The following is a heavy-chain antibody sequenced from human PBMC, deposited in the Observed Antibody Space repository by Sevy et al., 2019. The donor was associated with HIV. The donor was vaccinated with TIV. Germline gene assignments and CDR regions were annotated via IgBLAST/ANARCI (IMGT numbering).Heavy chain of an antibody. CDR1: GYTLTKLS. D-gene: IGHD3-22*01. CDR3: AATREYYYGNSGYFDY. Sequence: ASVKVSCKVSGYTLTKLSMHWVRQAPGKGLEWMGSFDPEDGERIYAQNFQGRVPMSEDTSTDTAYMDLSSLRSDDTAVYFCAATREYYYGNSGYFDYWGQGTLVTVSS. V-gene: IGHV1-24*01. CDR2: FDPEDGER. J-gene: IGHJ4*02.